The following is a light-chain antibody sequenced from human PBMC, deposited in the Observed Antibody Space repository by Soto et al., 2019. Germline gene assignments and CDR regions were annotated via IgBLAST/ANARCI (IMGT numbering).Light chain of an antibody. CDR2: GAS. CDR3: QQYNEWPLT. J-gene: IGKJ4*01. CDR1: QSVSSN. Sequence: EQVMTQSPATLSVSPGERATLSCRASQSVSSNLAWYHQKPGQAPRLLIYGASTRATGIPARFSGSGSGTEFTLTISSLQSEDFAVYYCQQYNEWPLTFGGGTKVEIK. V-gene: IGKV3-15*01.